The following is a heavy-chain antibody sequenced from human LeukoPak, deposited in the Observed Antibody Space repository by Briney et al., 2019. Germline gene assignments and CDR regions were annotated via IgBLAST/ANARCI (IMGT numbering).Heavy chain of an antibody. J-gene: IGHJ5*02. Sequence: SETLSLTCTVSGGSISSGSYYWSWIRRPAGKGLEWIGRIYTSGSTNYNPSLKSRVTISVDTSKNQFSLKLSSVTAADTAVYYCARGAYCSGGSCYGTANKQRGSFGNNWFDPWGQGTLVTVSS. V-gene: IGHV4-61*02. CDR3: ARGAYCSGGSCYGTANKQRGSFGNNWFDP. D-gene: IGHD2-15*01. CDR2: IYTSGST. CDR1: GGSISSGSYY.